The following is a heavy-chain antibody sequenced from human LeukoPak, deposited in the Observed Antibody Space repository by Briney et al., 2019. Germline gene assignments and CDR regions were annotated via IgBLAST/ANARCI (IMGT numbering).Heavy chain of an antibody. J-gene: IGHJ6*03. V-gene: IGHV1-8*02. D-gene: IGHD6-19*01. CDR2: MKPNSGNT. CDR1: GYTFTTYD. Sequence: ASVKCSCNASGYTFTTYDINWVRHVTGQGLEWMGWMKPNSGNTAYAQNFQGRVTITSNTSISTAYMDLTSLRSEDTAVYYCARRAVGNSYYSYMDVWGKGTTVTVSS. CDR3: ARRAVGNSYYSYMDV.